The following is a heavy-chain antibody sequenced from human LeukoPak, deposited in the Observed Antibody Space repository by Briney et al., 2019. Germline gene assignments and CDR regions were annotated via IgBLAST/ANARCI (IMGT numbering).Heavy chain of an antibody. CDR3: ASRNALEVRGHYYYYGMDV. CDR1: GASISSSSYY. J-gene: IGHJ6*02. V-gene: IGHV4-39*01. Sequence: PSETLSLTCTVSGASISSSSYYWGWIRQPPGKGLEWIGSISYSGSTYYNPSLQSRVTMSVDTSKHQFSLKLNSVTAADTAEYYCASRNALEVRGHYYYYGMDVWGQGTTVTVSS. CDR2: ISYSGST. D-gene: IGHD3-10*01.